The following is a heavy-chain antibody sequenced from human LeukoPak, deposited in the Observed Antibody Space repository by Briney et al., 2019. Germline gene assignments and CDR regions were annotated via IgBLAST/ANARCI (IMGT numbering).Heavy chain of an antibody. Sequence: SQTLSLTCAISGDSVSSNSAAWNWIRQSPSRGLEWLGRTYYRSKWYNNYAISVKSRITINPDTSKNQFSLQLNSVTPEDTAVYYCARDLCTSSSCPSNGIDPGGQGPLVTVSS. V-gene: IGHV6-1*01. CDR2: TYYRSKWYN. J-gene: IGHJ5*02. D-gene: IGHD2-2*01. CDR3: ARDLCTSSSCPSNGIDP. CDR1: GDSVSSNSAA.